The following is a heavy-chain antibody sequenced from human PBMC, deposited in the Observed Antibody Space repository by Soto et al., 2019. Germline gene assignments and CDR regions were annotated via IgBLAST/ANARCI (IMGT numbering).Heavy chain of an antibody. D-gene: IGHD2-2*01. CDR3: ARDLTGVVPAVGGGSSWYFGLYFDY. J-gene: IGHJ4*02. CDR1: GFTFSSYS. V-gene: IGHV3-21*01. CDR2: ISSSSSYI. Sequence: PGGSLRLSCAASGFTFSSYSMNWVRQAPGKGLEWVSSISSSSSYIYYTDSVKGRFTISRDNAKNSLYLQMNSLRAEDTAVYYCARDLTGVVPAVGGGSSWYFGLYFDYWGQGTLVTVSS.